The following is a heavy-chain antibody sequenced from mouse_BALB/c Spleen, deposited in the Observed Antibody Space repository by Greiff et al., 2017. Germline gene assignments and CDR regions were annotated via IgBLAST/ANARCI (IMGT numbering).Heavy chain of an antibody. Sequence: EVKLEESGGGLVQPGGSMKLSCVASGFTFSDYWMNWVRQSPEKGLEWVAEIRLKSNNYATHYAESVKGRFTISRDDSKSSVYLQMNNLRAEDTGIYYCCDYAMDYWGQGTSVTVSS. CDR3: CDYAMDY. V-gene: IGHV6-6*02. J-gene: IGHJ4*01. CDR2: IRLKSNNYAT. CDR1: GFTFSDYW.